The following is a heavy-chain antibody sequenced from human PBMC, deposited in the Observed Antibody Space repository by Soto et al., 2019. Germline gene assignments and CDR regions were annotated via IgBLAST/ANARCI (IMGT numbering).Heavy chain of an antibody. D-gene: IGHD3-3*01. V-gene: IGHV4-31*03. J-gene: IGHJ6*03. CDR2: IYYSGST. CDR3: SLVRFLEWLRHYYYYYYMDV. CDR1: GGSISSGGYY. Sequence: KASETLSLTCTVSGGSISSGGYYWSWIRQHPGKGLEWIGYIYYSGSTYYNPSLKSRVTISVDTSKNQFSLKLSSVTAADTAVYYCSLVRFLEWLRHYYYYYYMDVWGKGTTVTVSS.